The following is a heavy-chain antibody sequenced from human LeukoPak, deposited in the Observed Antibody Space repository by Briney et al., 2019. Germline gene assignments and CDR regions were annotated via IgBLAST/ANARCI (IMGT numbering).Heavy chain of an antibody. V-gene: IGHV3-30*02. CDR2: IRYDGSNK. CDR3: AKRRGLELLYYYYMDV. Sequence: GGSLRLSCAASGFTFSSYGMHWVRQAPSKGLEWVAFIRYDGSNKYYADSVKGRFTISRDNSKNTLFLQMNSLRAEDTAVYYCAKRRGLELLYYYYMDVWGKGTTVTVSS. D-gene: IGHD1-7*01. J-gene: IGHJ6*03. CDR1: GFTFSSYG.